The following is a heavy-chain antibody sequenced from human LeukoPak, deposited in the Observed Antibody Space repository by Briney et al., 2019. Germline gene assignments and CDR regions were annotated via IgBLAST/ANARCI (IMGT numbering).Heavy chain of an antibody. CDR3: ARTARLPDS. Sequence: PSETPSLTCTVSDDSIRTHYWSWIRQPPGKGLECIGYVYFSGITNYNPSLKSRVTMSVDTSKNQLSLKLSSVTAADTAVYYCARTARLPDSWGQGTLVTVSS. D-gene: IGHD2-21*01. V-gene: IGHV4-4*09. CDR2: VYFSGIT. J-gene: IGHJ4*02. CDR1: DDSIRTHY.